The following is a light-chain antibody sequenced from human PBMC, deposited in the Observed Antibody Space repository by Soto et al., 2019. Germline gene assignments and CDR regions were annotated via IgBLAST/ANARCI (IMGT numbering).Light chain of an antibody. V-gene: IGKV3-15*01. CDR3: QQYNNWPRT. CDR2: GAS. J-gene: IGKJ1*01. CDR1: QSINTN. Sequence: EIGMTQSPATLSVSPGDRATLSCRASQSINTNLAWYQQKPGQAPRLLIYGASTRATGIPASCSGSGSGTEFTLTISSLQSEDFAVYYCQQYNNWPRTFGQGTKVDIK.